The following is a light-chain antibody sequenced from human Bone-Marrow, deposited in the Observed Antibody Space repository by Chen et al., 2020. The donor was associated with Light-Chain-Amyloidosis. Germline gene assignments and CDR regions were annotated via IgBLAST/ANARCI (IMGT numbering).Light chain of an antibody. J-gene: IGLJ2*01. V-gene: IGLV1-40*01. CDR1: SSNIGATYD. CDR3: QSYDSSMSAVV. Sequence: QSVLSQPPSVSGAPRQRVNISCTGSSSNIGATYDVHWYQHLPETAPILPIYRNTNRPSGVPDRFWGSKSGTAASLAITVLQAEDEGDYYCQSYDSSMSAVVFGGGTKLTVL. CDR2: RNT.